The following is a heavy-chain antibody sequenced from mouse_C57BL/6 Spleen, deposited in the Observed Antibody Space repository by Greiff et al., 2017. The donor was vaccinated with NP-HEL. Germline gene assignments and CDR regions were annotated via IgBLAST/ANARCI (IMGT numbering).Heavy chain of an antibody. J-gene: IGHJ3*01. D-gene: IGHD2-4*01. CDR1: GYTFTSYW. V-gene: IGHV1-61*01. CDR2: IYPSDSET. CDR3: AREGYDYPFAY. Sequence: VQLQQSGAELVRPGSSVKLSCKASGYTFTSYWMDWVKQRPGQGLEWIGNIYPSDSETHYNQKFKDKATLTVDKSSSTAYMQLSSLTSEDSAVYYGAREGYDYPFAYWGQGTLVTVSA.